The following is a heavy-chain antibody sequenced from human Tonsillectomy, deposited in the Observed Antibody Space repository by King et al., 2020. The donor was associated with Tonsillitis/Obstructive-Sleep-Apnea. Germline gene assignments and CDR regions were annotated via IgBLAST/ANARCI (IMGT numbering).Heavy chain of an antibody. CDR2: INPNSGGT. D-gene: IGHD3-22*01. CDR3: ARAVRYDSSGYYYSPFDY. J-gene: IGHJ4*02. CDR1: GYTFTGYY. V-gene: IGHV1-2*02. Sequence: VQLVESGAEVKKPGASVKVSCKASGYTFTGYYMHWVRQAPGQGLEWMGWINPNSGGTNYAQKFQGRVTMTRDKSISTAYMELSRLRSDATAGYYCARAVRYDSSGYYYSPFDYWGQGTLVTVSS.